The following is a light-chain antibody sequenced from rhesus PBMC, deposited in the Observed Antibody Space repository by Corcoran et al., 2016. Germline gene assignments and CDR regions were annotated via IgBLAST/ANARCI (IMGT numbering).Light chain of an antibody. CDR3: YQYSRGYN. Sequence: QVILTQSPATLSSSPGERATLSCRASQSVTSNLAWYHQKPGQPPRFLFYGASSRATGIPDRFSGTGSGTDFTLTISRLEPEEFETYHFYQYSRGYNFGQGTKAEIK. CDR1: QSVTSN. J-gene: IGKJ2*01. CDR2: GAS. V-gene: IGKV3-10*01.